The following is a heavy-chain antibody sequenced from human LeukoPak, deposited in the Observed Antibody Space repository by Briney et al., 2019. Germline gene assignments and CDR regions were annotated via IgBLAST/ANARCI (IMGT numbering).Heavy chain of an antibody. CDR3: AREREFSSPGTFDY. CDR2: IYTSGST. J-gene: IGHJ4*02. CDR1: GGSISSYY. V-gene: IGHV4-4*07. Sequence: PSETLSLTCTVSGGSISSYYWSWIRQPAGKGLEWIGRIYTSGSTNYNPSLKSRVTMSVDTSKNQFSLKLSSVTAADTAVYYCAREREFSSPGTFDYWGQGTLVTVSS. D-gene: IGHD6-13*01.